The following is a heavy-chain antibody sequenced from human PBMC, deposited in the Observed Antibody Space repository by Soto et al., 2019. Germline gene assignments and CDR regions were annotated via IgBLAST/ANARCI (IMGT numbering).Heavy chain of an antibody. CDR2: ISSSSSTI. Sequence: GGSLRLSCAASGFTFSSYSMNWVRQAPGKGLEWVSYISSSSSTIYYADSVKGRFTISRDNAKNSLYLQMNSLRDEDTAVYYCARDHDAVVVVPAAIWFDPWGQGTLVTVSS. V-gene: IGHV3-48*02. J-gene: IGHJ5*02. CDR1: GFTFSSYS. CDR3: ARDHDAVVVVPAAIWFDP. D-gene: IGHD2-2*01.